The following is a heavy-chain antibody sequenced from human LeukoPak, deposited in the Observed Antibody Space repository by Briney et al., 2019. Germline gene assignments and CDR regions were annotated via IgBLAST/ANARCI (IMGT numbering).Heavy chain of an antibody. V-gene: IGHV4-4*02. J-gene: IGHJ4*02. D-gene: IGHD4-17*01. CDR1: GGSISSSNW. CDR3: ARDRDYGDYGFDY. Sequence: PSGTLSLTCAVSGGSISSSNWWSWVRQPPGKGLEWIGYIYYSGSTNYNPSLKSRVTISVDTSKNQFSLKLSSVTAADTAVYYCARDRDYGDYGFDYWGQRTLVTVSS. CDR2: IYYSGST.